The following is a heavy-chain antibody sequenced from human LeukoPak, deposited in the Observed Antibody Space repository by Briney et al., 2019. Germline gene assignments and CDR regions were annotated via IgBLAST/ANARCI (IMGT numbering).Heavy chain of an antibody. J-gene: IGHJ1*01. D-gene: IGHD2-8*02. Sequence: GGSLRLSCAASGFTFTNDAMSWVRQAPGKGVGGVSGMSGSGSVTSYADSVKGRFTLSRDHSKNTLSLLLSSLSADDTAVHYCATEWCTGTSLHYIHWRQGPLVTVSS. V-gene: IGHV3-23*01. CDR3: ATEWCTGTSLHYIH. CDR2: MSGSGSVT. CDR1: GFTFTNDA.